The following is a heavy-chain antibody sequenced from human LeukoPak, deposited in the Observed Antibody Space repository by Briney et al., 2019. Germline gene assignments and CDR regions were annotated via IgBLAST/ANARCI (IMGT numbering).Heavy chain of an antibody. CDR2: MSFDGTHI. CDR1: GFTLSSYA. D-gene: IGHD3-10*01. Sequence: GGPLRLSCAASGFTLSSYAMHWVRQAPGKGLEWVAVMSFDGTHIYYADSVKGRFTISRDNSKNTLYLQMNSLRAEDTAVYYCARGVAEYYYGSGRAFDIWGQGTMVTVSS. J-gene: IGHJ3*02. V-gene: IGHV3-30-3*01. CDR3: ARGVAEYYYGSGRAFDI.